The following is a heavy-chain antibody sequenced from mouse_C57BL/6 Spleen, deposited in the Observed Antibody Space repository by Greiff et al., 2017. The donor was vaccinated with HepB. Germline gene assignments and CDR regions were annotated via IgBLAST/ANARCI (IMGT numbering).Heavy chain of an antibody. V-gene: IGHV3-6*01. CDR1: GYSITSGYY. J-gene: IGHJ1*03. D-gene: IGHD2-12*01. CDR2: ISYDGSN. Sequence: VQLKQSGPGLVKPSQSLSLTCSVTGYSITSGYYWNWIRQFPGNKLEWMGYISYDGSNNYNPSLKNRISITRDTSKNQFFLKLNSVTTEDTATYYCARTTFSYWYFDVWGTGTTVTVSS. CDR3: ARTTFSYWYFDV.